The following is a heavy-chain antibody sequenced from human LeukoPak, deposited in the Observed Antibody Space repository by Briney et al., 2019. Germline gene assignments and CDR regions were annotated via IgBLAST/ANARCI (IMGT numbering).Heavy chain of an antibody. D-gene: IGHD3-9*01. Sequence: PGGSLRLSCAASGITVSSNYMSWVRQAPGKGLEWVSVIYSGGSTYYADSVKGRFTISRDNSKNTLYLQMNSLRAEDTAVYYCARAYYDILTGYYHFDYWGQGTLVTVSS. CDR1: GITVSSNY. V-gene: IGHV3-53*01. J-gene: IGHJ4*02. CDR3: ARAYYDILTGYYHFDY. CDR2: IYSGGST.